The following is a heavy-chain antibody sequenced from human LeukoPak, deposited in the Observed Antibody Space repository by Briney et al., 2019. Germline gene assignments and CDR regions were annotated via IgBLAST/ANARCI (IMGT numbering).Heavy chain of an antibody. CDR3: AWTRDGYLRF. V-gene: IGHV4-34*01. CDR2: IDHRGST. J-gene: IGHJ4*02. Sequence: PSETLSLTCAVYGGASSGYYSTWIRQSPGKGLDWIGGIDHRGSTHYNPSLQSRVIISVDTSKSQFSLKLNSVTATDTALYYCAWTRDGYLRFWSQGTLVTVSS. CDR1: GGASSGYY. D-gene: IGHD3-22*01.